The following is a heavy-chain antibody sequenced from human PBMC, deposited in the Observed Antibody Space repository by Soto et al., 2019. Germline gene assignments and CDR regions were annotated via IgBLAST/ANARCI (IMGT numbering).Heavy chain of an antibody. J-gene: IGHJ6*02. V-gene: IGHV1-3*01. CDR3: SRGPYDSSGYYRDYYYYGMDV. CDR2: INAGNGNT. D-gene: IGHD3-22*01. Sequence: AASVKVSCKASGYTFTSYAMHWVRQAPGQRLEWMGWINAGNGNTKYSQKFQGRVTITRDTSASTAYMELSSLRSEDTAVYYCSRGPYDSSGYYRDYYYYGMDVWGQGTTVTVSS. CDR1: GYTFTSYA.